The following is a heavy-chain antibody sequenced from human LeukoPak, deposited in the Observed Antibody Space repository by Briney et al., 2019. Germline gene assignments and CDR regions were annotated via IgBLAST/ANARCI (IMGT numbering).Heavy chain of an antibody. CDR1: GGSISSSIYY. Sequence: SETLSLTCAVSGGSISSSIYYWGWIRQAPGKGLEWIGSIYYSGSTYYNPSLKSRVTISVDPSKNQFSLRLSSVTAADTAVYYCARDLHCSGGSCYSGLHYWGQGTLVTVSS. V-gene: IGHV4-39*07. J-gene: IGHJ4*02. D-gene: IGHD2-15*01. CDR3: ARDLHCSGGSCYSGLHY. CDR2: IYYSGST.